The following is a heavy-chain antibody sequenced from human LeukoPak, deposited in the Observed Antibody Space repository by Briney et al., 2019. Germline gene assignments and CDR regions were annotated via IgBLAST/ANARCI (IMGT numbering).Heavy chain of an antibody. CDR1: GYTFTSYG. D-gene: IGHD6-19*01. Sequence: ASVTVSCKASGYTFTSYGISWVRQAPGQGLEWMGWISAYNGNTNYAQKLQGRITMTRNTSISTAYMELSSLYFEDTAMYYCARDLRSSGWYHQPDYWGQGTLVTVSS. J-gene: IGHJ4*02. CDR3: ARDLRSSGWYHQPDY. V-gene: IGHV1-18*01. CDR2: ISAYNGNT.